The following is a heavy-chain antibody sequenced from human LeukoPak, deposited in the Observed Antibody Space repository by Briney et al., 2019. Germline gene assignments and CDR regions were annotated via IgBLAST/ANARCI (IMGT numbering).Heavy chain of an antibody. CDR3: ARVSVVYGMDV. Sequence: PSETLSLTCSVSGGSISSDYLAWIRQPPGKGLDWIGYMFYAGSTNYNPSLKSRVTISLATSKKQFSLKLSSVTAADTAVYYCARVSVVYGMDVWGRGTTVTVSS. CDR1: GGSISSDY. V-gene: IGHV4-59*01. CDR2: MFYAGST. J-gene: IGHJ6*02.